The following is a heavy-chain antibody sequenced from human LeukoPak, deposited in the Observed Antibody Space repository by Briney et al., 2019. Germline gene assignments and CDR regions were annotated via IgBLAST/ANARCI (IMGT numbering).Heavy chain of an antibody. D-gene: IGHD2-15*01. V-gene: IGHV4-30-2*05. CDR3: ARAGPIVVVVAALGGFDP. Sequence: SETLSLTCAVSGGSISSGGYSWSWIRQPPGKGLEWIGYIYHSGSTYYNPSLKSRVTISVDTSKNQFSLKLSSVTAADTAVYYCARAGPIVVVVAALGGFDPWGQGTLVTVSS. CDR2: IYHSGST. J-gene: IGHJ5*02. CDR1: GGSISSGGYS.